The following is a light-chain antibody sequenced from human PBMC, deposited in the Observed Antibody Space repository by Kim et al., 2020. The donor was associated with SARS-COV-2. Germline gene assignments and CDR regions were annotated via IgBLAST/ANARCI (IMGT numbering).Light chain of an antibody. CDR2: DAS. CDR3: QQYHAYWT. J-gene: IGKJ1*01. V-gene: IGKV1-5*01. Sequence: SASGGDRVTMNCRDSQTINRWLAWYQQKPGKAPKLLIYDASTVESGVTSRFSGSGTETEFTLTINSLQPHDLATYYCQQYHAYWTFGQGTKVDIK. CDR1: QTINRW.